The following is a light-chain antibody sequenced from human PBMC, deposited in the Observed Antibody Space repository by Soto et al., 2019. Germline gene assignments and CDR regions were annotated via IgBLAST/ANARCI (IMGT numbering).Light chain of an antibody. Sequence: EIVLIQSPATLSLPPGERPTLSCRASQSVISYLAWYQQTPGQAPRLLXYDASNRATGIPGRFSGSGSGTDFTLTISSLEPEDFAVYYCQQRSNWRPWTFGQGTKVDIK. J-gene: IGKJ1*01. CDR3: QQRSNWRPWT. CDR2: DAS. V-gene: IGKV3-11*01. CDR1: QSVISY.